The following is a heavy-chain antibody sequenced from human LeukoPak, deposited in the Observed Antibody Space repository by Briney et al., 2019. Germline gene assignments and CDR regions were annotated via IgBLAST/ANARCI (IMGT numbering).Heavy chain of an antibody. CDR3: ARVGWELRDYFDY. V-gene: IGHV1-2*02. CDR2: INPNSGGT. J-gene: IGHJ4*02. Sequence: ASVKVSCKASGYTFTGYYMHWVRQAPGQGLEWMGWINPNSGGTNYAQKSQGRVTMTRDTSISTAYMELSRLRSDDTAVYYCARVGWELRDYFDYWGQGTLVTVSS. CDR1: GYTFTGYY. D-gene: IGHD1-26*01.